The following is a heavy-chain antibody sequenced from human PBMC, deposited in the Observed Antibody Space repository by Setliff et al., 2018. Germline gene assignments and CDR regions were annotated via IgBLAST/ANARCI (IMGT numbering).Heavy chain of an antibody. CDR2: IYTSGST. CDR1: GGSISSGGYY. J-gene: IGHJ4*02. D-gene: IGHD3-22*01. V-gene: IGHV4-61*02. Sequence: KTSETLSLTCTVSGGSISSGGYYWSWIRQPAGKGLEWIGRIYTSGSTNYNPSLKSRVTISVDTSKNQFSLKLSSVTAVDTAVYYCARGPVMIVATGYFDYWGQGTLVPVSS. CDR3: ARGPVMIVATGYFDY.